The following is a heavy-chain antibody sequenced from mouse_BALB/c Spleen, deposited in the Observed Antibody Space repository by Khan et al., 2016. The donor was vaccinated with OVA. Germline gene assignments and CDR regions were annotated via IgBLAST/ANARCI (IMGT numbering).Heavy chain of an antibody. CDR3: ARKNGSDFDY. J-gene: IGHJ2*01. CDR1: GYSFTGYF. CDR2: INPHIGEA. Sequence: VQLQQSGPELVKPGASVKISCTASGYSFTGYFMNWVMQSHGKSLEWIGRINPHIGEAFYNQKVKGKATLTVDESSSTAHMEIRSLASEDSAVDFCARKNGSDFDYWGQGTTLTVSS. V-gene: IGHV1-20*02. D-gene: IGHD1-1*01.